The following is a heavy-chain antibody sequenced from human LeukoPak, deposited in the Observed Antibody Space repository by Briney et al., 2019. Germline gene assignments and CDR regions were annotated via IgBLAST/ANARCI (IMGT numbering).Heavy chain of an antibody. CDR1: GGSINSYY. CDR3: ARLRGYYYDY. D-gene: IGHD5-12*01. CDR2: IYYSGST. J-gene: IGHJ4*02. V-gene: IGHV4-59*08. Sequence: SETLSLTCTVSGGSINSYYWSWIRQPPGKGLEWIGNIYYSGSTNYNPSLKSRVTISVDTSKSQFTLKLSSVTAADTAVYYCARLRGYYYDYWGQGTQVTVSS.